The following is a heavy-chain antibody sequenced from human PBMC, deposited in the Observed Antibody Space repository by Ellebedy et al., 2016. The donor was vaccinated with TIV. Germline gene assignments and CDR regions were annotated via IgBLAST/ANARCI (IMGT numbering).Heavy chain of an antibody. CDR3: ARAFPTLHSYGLDY. V-gene: IGHV1-18*04. J-gene: IGHJ4*02. Sequence: AASVKVSCKASGYTFTSYGIMWVRQAPGQGLEWMGWISPYNGDTNYAQKFQGRGTMTTDTSTSTAYMELRSLTSDDTAVYYCARAFPTLHSYGLDYWGQGTLVTVSS. CDR1: GYTFTSYG. D-gene: IGHD5-18*01. CDR2: ISPYNGDT.